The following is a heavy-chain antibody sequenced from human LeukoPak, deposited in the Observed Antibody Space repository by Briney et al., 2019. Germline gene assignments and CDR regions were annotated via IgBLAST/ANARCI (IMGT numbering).Heavy chain of an antibody. J-gene: IGHJ4*02. CDR2: IYHSGST. CDR1: GYSISSGYY. CDR3: ARDSPCGGKAGDFDY. Sequence: PSETLSLTCTVSGYSISSGYYWGWIRQPPGKGLEWIGSIYHSGSTYYNPSLKSRVTISVDTSKNQFSLKLSSVTAADTAVYYCARDSPCGGKAGDFDYWGQGTLVTVSS. V-gene: IGHV4-38-2*02. D-gene: IGHD4-23*01.